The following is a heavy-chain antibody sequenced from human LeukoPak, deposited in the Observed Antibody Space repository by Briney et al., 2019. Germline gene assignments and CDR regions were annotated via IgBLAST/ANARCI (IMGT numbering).Heavy chain of an antibody. V-gene: IGHV4-59*08. CDR3: TRRGGSSSSDWFDP. Sequence: SETLSLTCTVSGGSISNYYWSWIRQPPGKGLEWIGYVYYTGSTSYNPSLKSRVTISGDTSKNQFSLKLSSVSAADTAVYYCTRRGGSSSSDWFDPWGQGTLVIVSS. CDR1: GGSISNYY. CDR2: VYYTGST. D-gene: IGHD6-6*01. J-gene: IGHJ5*02.